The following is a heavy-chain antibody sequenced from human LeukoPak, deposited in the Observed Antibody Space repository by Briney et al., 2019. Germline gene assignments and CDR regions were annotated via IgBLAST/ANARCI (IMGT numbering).Heavy chain of an antibody. CDR3: ARDQRGYSGYDYNWLDP. J-gene: IGHJ5*02. V-gene: IGHV4-59*02. D-gene: IGHD5-12*01. Sequence: SETLSLTCTVSGASVSDYYWSWVRQPPGKGLEWLGYIYYSGDTNYNPSLKSRVTTSVDTSKNQFSLKLSSVTAADTAVYYCARDQRGYSGYDYNWLDPWGQGTLVTVSS. CDR2: IYYSGDT. CDR1: GASVSDYY.